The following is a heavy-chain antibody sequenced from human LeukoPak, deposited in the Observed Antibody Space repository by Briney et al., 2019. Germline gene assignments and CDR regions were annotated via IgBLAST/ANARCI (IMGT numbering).Heavy chain of an antibody. CDR1: GYTFTNYA. V-gene: IGHV1-3*04. CDR3: TRLYSSGWRYDAFQI. D-gene: IGHD6-19*01. J-gene: IGHJ3*02. Sequence: ASVKVSCRSSGYTFTNYALHWVRQAPGQSLGWMGWINTGTGNTKSSQNLQDRVTFTMDTSATTAYMELSSLRSEDTAVYYCTRLYSSGWRYDAFQIWGQGTMVTVSS. CDR2: INTGTGNT.